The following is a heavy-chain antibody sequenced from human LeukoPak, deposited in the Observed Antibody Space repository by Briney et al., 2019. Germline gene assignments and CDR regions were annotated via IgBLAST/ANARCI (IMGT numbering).Heavy chain of an antibody. CDR1: GFTFGDYA. V-gene: IGHV3-49*03. Sequence: GGSLGLSCTASGFTFGDYAMSWFRQAPGKGLEWVGFIRSKAYGGTTEYAASVKGRFTISRDDSKSIAYLQMNSLKTEDTAVYYCTRGCGGDCYDYFDPWGQGTLVTVSS. CDR2: IRSKAYGGTT. J-gene: IGHJ5*02. D-gene: IGHD2-21*02. CDR3: TRGCGGDCYDYFDP.